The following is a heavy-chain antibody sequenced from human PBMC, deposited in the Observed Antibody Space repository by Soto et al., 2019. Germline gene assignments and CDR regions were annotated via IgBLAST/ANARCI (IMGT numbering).Heavy chain of an antibody. D-gene: IGHD5-12*01. CDR2: ISYDGSNK. Sequence: PGGSLILSCAASGFTFSSYFMHWVRQAPGKGLEWVAVISYDGSNKYYADSVKGRFTISRDNSKNTLYLQMNSLRAEDTAVYYCAKEGGYSGYDTYYYGMDVWGQGTTVNVLL. CDR1: GFTFSSYF. V-gene: IGHV3-30*18. CDR3: AKEGGYSGYDTYYYGMDV. J-gene: IGHJ6*02.